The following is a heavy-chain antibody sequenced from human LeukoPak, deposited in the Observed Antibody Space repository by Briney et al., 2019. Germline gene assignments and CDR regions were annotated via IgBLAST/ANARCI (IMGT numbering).Heavy chain of an antibody. CDR3: ARKYSSSWSFDY. CDR1: GYRFINSW. Sequence: GESLKISCKGSGYRFINSWIGWVRQMPGKGLEWMGIIHPADSDTRYSPSFQGQVTISADKSISTAYLQWSSLRASDTAMYYCARKYSSSWSFDYWGQGTLVTVSS. CDR2: IHPADSDT. J-gene: IGHJ4*02. D-gene: IGHD6-13*01. V-gene: IGHV5-51*01.